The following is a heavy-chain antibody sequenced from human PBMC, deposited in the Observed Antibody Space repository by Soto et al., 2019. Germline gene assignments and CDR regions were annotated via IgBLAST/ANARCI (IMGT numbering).Heavy chain of an antibody. J-gene: IGHJ6*02. CDR1: GGTFSSYA. CDR3: AVGYCSGGSCLPRYYYYYYGMDV. D-gene: IGHD2-15*01. Sequence: GASVKVSCKASGGTFSSYAISWVRQAPGQGLEWMGGIIPIFGTANYAQKFQGRVTITADESTSTAYMELSSLRSEDTVVYYCAVGYCSGGSCLPRYYYYYYGMDVWGQGTTVTVSS. CDR2: IIPIFGTA. V-gene: IGHV1-69*13.